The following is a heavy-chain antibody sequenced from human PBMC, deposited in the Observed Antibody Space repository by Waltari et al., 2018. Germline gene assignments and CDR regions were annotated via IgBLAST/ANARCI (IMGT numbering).Heavy chain of an antibody. V-gene: IGHV3-7*01. CDR1: GFPFSSSW. D-gene: IGHD6-13*01. J-gene: IGHJ4*02. Sequence: EVQVVESGGGLVQPGGSLRLSCAASGFPFSSSWMTWVRQAPGEGLEWVANIKTDGSETYYVDSVKGRFTISRDNTKISLYLQMSSLRAEDTAVYYCAIGGVETSWYWRYWGQGTLVTVSS. CDR2: IKTDGSET. CDR3: AIGGVETSWYWRY.